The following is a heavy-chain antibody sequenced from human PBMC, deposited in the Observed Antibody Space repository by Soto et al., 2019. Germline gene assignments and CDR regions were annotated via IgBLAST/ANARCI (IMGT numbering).Heavy chain of an antibody. J-gene: IGHJ4*02. CDR3: ARVGSSGWSPDY. D-gene: IGHD6-19*01. Sequence: QVQLQESGPGLVKPSETLSLTCTVSGGSISGHYWTWIRKSPGKGLEWIGYIFYSGSTNYNPSLKSRVTIPVDTSKNRFSLKLSSVTAADTAVYYCARVGSSGWSPDYWGQGTLVTVSS. V-gene: IGHV4-59*11. CDR2: IFYSGST. CDR1: GGSISGHY.